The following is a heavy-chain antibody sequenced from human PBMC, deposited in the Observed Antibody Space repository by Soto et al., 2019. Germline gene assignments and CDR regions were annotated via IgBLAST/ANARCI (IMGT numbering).Heavy chain of an antibody. Sequence: SLTCTVSGGSISSSSYYWGWIRQPPGKGLEWIGSIYYSGSTYYNPSLKSRVTISVDTSENQFSLKLSSVTAADTAVYYCASLGAAGILKNYYYYYGMDAWGQGTTVTVYS. J-gene: IGHJ6*02. CDR2: IYYSGST. V-gene: IGHV4-39*01. CDR1: GGSISSSSYY. D-gene: IGHD2-8*01. CDR3: ASLGAAGILKNYYYYYGMDA.